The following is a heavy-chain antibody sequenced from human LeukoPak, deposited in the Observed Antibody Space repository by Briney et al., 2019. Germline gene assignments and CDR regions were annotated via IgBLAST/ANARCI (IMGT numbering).Heavy chain of an antibody. D-gene: IGHD3-3*01. Sequence: AGSLRLSCAASGFTFSSYAMHWVRQAPGKGLEYVSAISSNGGSTYYANSVKGRFTISRDNSKNTLYLQMGSLRAEDMAVYYCARGGYYDFWSGYYSDYWGQGTLVTVSS. CDR2: ISSNGGST. CDR1: GFTFSSYA. V-gene: IGHV3-64*01. CDR3: ARGGYYDFWSGYYSDY. J-gene: IGHJ4*02.